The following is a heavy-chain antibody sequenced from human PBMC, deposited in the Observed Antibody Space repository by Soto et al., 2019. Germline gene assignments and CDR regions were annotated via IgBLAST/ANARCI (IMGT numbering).Heavy chain of an antibody. D-gene: IGHD3-10*01. Sequence: QVQLQGSGPGVVKASETLSLTCTVSGASFTNSDYYWGWIRQPPGKGLGWIGSMQFSGEINYNTSLQSRVPMSVDTSQNQFSLTLTSVTAADTAVYFCARSQGSSRHWFDPWGQGTLVIVSS. CDR3: ARSQGSSRHWFDP. V-gene: IGHV4-39*01. CDR2: MQFSGEI. CDR1: GASFTNSDYY. J-gene: IGHJ5*02.